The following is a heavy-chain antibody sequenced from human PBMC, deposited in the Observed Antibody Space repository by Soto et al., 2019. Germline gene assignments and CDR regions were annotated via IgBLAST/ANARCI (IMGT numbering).Heavy chain of an antibody. J-gene: IGHJ6*02. CDR1: GFTFTNYG. V-gene: IGHV3-23*01. CDR3: LKERYSSRAQGGGMAV. Sequence: EVHLLESGGGFVQPGGSLRLSCAASGFTFTNYGMNWVRQAPGKGLEWVSLIIGIGVITHYADSVKGRFTISSDNSRKTVYLQMSSLRADDTAVYYCLKERYSSRAQGGGMAVWGQGTRVSVSS. D-gene: IGHD6-19*01. CDR2: IIGIGVIT.